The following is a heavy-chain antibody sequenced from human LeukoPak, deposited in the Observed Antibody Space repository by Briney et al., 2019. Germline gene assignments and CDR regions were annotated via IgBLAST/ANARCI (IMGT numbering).Heavy chain of an antibody. CDR2: IYYSGST. J-gene: IGHJ4*02. V-gene: IGHV4-39*01. CDR3: ARHFTTVTPWYFDY. Sequence: SSETLSLTCTVSGGSISSSSYYWGRIRQPPGKGLEWIGSIYYSGSTYHNPSLKSRVTISVDTSKNQFSLKLSSVTAADTAVYYCARHFTTVTPWYFDYWGQGALVTVSS. D-gene: IGHD4-17*01. CDR1: GGSISSSSYY.